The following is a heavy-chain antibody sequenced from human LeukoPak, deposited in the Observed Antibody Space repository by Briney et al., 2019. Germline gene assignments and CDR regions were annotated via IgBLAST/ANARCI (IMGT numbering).Heavy chain of an antibody. CDR3: ARQDSGFERGVVFKGIDY. Sequence: GESLKISFKGSGYRFTSYWIGWVRQMPGKGLEWMGIIYPGDSDTRYSPSFQGQVTISDDKSISTTYLQWSSLKASDTAMYYCARQDSGFERGVVFKGIDYWGQGTLVTVSS. CDR2: IYPGDSDT. V-gene: IGHV5-51*01. CDR1: GYRFTSYW. J-gene: IGHJ4*02. D-gene: IGHD5-12*01.